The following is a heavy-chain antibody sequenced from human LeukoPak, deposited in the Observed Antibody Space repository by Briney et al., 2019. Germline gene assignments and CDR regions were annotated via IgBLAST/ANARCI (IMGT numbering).Heavy chain of an antibody. Sequence: GALRLSCVASGFTFSDYYMSWIRQAPGKGLEWVTYIRSSGTTIHYADSVKGRFTISRDNSKNSLYLQMNSLRAEDTAVYYCARDRGAVTDVFDYWGQGTLVTVSS. CDR3: ARDRGAVTDVFDY. CDR2: IRSSGTTI. CDR1: GFTFSDYY. J-gene: IGHJ4*02. V-gene: IGHV3-11*04. D-gene: IGHD6-19*01.